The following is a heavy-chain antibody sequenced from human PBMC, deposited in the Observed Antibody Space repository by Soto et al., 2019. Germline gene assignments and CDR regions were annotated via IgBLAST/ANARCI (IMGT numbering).Heavy chain of an antibody. Sequence: EVQLLESGGGLVQPGGSLRLSCAASGFTFSGYALTWVRQAPGKGLNWVSTVSGDGRSTFYAGSVKGRLTISRDNSKNTLYLQMNSLRAEDTAVYYCARSLSAAGTYYYSYMDVWGKGTTVTVSS. CDR1: GFTFSGYA. CDR2: VSGDGRST. D-gene: IGHD6-13*01. J-gene: IGHJ6*03. CDR3: ARSLSAAGTYYYSYMDV. V-gene: IGHV3-23*01.